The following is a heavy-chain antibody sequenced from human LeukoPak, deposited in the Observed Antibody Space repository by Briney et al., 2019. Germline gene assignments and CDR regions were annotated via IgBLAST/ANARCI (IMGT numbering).Heavy chain of an antibody. Sequence: GESLKISCKGSGYSITSYWIAWVRQMPGKGLEWIGIIYPGDSDTRYSPSFQGQVTISADKSISTAYLQWSSLKASDTAMYYCARQAVAGTSYNWGQGTLVTVSS. CDR2: IYPGDSDT. D-gene: IGHD6-19*01. CDR1: GYSITSYW. CDR3: ARQAVAGTSYN. V-gene: IGHV5-51*01. J-gene: IGHJ4*02.